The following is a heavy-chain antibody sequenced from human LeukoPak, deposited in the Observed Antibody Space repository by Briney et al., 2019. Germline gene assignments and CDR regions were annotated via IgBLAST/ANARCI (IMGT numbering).Heavy chain of an antibody. V-gene: IGHV3-66*01. J-gene: IGHJ4*02. CDR1: GFTVSNNY. CDR2: THSDGTT. CDR3: ARPSSLDGSGRYYIDY. D-gene: IGHD3-10*01. Sequence: PGGSLRLSCEVSGFTVSNNYLNWVRQAPGKGLEWVSVTHSDGTTYYADSVKGRFTISRDNSRNTLYPQMNSLRDEDTAVYYCARPSSLDGSGRYYIDYWGQGTLVTVSS.